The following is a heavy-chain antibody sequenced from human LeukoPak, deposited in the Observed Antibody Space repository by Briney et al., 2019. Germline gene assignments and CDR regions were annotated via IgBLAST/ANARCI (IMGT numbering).Heavy chain of an antibody. CDR3: ARDRYSYGSLGY. CDR1: GYTFTGYY. J-gene: IGHJ4*02. V-gene: IGHV1-2*06. D-gene: IGHD5-18*01. Sequence: ASVKVSCKASGYTFTGYYMHRVRQAPGQGLEWMGRINPNSGGTNYAQKFQGRVTMTTDTSTSTAYMELRSLRSDDTAVYYCARDRYSYGSLGYWGQGTLVTVSS. CDR2: INPNSGGT.